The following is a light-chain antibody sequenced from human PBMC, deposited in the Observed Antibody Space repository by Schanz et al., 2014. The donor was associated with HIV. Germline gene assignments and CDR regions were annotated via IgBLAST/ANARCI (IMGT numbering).Light chain of an antibody. J-gene: IGKJ2*01. CDR3: QQYNDGSYT. V-gene: IGKV1-5*03. Sequence: DIQMTQSPSTLSASVGDRITITCRASQSISEWLAWYQQKPGQAPNLLISEASTLEFGVPPRFSGSGSGTEFTLAISSLQPEDFATYYCQQYNDGSYTFGQGTKLDIK. CDR1: QSISEW. CDR2: EAS.